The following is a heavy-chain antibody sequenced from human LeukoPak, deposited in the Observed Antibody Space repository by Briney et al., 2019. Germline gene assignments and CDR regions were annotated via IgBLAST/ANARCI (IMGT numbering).Heavy chain of an antibody. CDR1: GFTFDDYA. Sequence: GRSLRLSCAASGFTFDDYAMHWVRQAPGKGLEWVSGISWNSGHKGYADSVKGRFTISRDNAKNSLYLQMNSLRAEDTAVYYCARETVFAAAGFDYWGQGTLVTVSS. D-gene: IGHD6-13*01. J-gene: IGHJ4*02. CDR3: ARETVFAAAGFDY. V-gene: IGHV3-9*01. CDR2: ISWNSGHK.